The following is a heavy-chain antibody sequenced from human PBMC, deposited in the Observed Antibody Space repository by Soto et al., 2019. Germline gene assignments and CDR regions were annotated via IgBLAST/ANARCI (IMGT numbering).Heavy chain of an antibody. V-gene: IGHV3-21*01. J-gene: IGHJ5*02. D-gene: IGHD2-2*01. CDR3: ARNWRDIVVVPAAMMFDP. CDR1: GFTFSSYS. CDR2: ISSSSSYI. Sequence: GGSLRLSCAASGFTFSSYSMNWVRQAPGKGLEWVSSISSSSSYIYYADSVKGRFTISRDNAKNSLYLQMNSLRAEDTAVYYCARNWRDIVVVPAAMMFDPWGQGTLVTVSS.